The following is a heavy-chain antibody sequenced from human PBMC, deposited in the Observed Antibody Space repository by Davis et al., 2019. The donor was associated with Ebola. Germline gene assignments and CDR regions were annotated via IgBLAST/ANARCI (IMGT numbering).Heavy chain of an antibody. CDR1: GFTFSSYG. J-gene: IGHJ4*02. D-gene: IGHD3-3*01. CDR2: IKPDEGEK. V-gene: IGHV3-7*01. CDR3: ARSGVRFLEWLFTDEKYFDY. Sequence: GESLKISCAASGFTFSSYGMHWVRQAPGKGLEWVAIIKPDEGEKYYLDSVKGRFTISRDNAKNSLFLEMNSLRAEDTAVYYCARSGVRFLEWLFTDEKYFDYWGQGTLVTVSS.